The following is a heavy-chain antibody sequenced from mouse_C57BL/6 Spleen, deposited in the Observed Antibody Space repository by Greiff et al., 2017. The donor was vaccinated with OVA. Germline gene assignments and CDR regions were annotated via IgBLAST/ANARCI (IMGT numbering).Heavy chain of an antibody. Sequence: EVQLQQSGPELVKPGASVKISCKASGYTFTDYYMNWVKQSHGKSLEWIGDINPNNGGTSYNQKFKGKATLTVDKSSSTAYMELRSLTSEDSAVYYCARGIAIYYDYDTWFAYWGQGTLVTVSA. J-gene: IGHJ3*01. CDR2: INPNNGGT. CDR3: ARGIAIYYDYDTWFAY. V-gene: IGHV1-26*01. D-gene: IGHD2-4*01. CDR1: GYTFTDYY.